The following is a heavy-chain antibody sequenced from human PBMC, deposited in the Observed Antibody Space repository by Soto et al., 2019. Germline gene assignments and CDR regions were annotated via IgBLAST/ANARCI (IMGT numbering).Heavy chain of an antibody. V-gene: IGHV4-39*01. CDR3: ARVFFVSSDYTTNWFDP. CDR2: IYHTGNA. D-gene: IGHD3-22*01. J-gene: IGHJ5*02. Sequence: PSETLSLTCSVSGDSISNSRFYWAWIRQPPGEGLEWIGSIYHTGNAYYNPSLKSRVTISVDTSKNQFSLKLTSVTAADAALYYGARVFFVSSDYTTNWFDPWGQGTLVTVSS. CDR1: GDSISNSRFY.